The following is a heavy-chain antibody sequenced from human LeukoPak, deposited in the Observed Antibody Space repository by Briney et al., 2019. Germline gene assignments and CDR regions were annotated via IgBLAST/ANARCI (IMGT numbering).Heavy chain of an antibody. CDR3: ARGDGSSWYYYYGMDV. D-gene: IGHD6-13*01. CDR2: IYYSGST. CDR1: GGSISSYY. V-gene: IGHV4-59*01. Sequence: SETLSLTCTVSGGSISSYYWSWIRQPPGKGLGWIGYIYYSGSTNYNPSLKSRVTISVDTSKNQFSLKLSSVTAADTAVYYCARGDGSSWYYYYGMDVWGQGTTVTVSS. J-gene: IGHJ6*02.